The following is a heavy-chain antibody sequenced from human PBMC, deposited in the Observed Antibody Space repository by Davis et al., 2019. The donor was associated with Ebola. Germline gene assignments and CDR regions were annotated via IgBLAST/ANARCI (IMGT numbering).Heavy chain of an antibody. CDR2: IYYSGST. Sequence: SETLSLTCTVSGGSISSGDYYWSWIRQSPGKGLEWIGYIYYSGSTYYNPSLKSRVTISVDTSKNQFSLKLSSVTAADTAVYYCARRGYSYGFDYWGQGTLVTVSS. D-gene: IGHD5-18*01. V-gene: IGHV4-30-4*01. CDR3: ARRGYSYGFDY. CDR1: GGSISSGDYY. J-gene: IGHJ4*02.